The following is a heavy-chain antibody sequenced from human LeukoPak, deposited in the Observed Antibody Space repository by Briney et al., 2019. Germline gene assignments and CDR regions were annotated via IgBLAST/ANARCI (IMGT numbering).Heavy chain of an antibody. CDR2: ISSSGSTK. Sequence: GGSLRLSCAASGFTFSSYEMDWVRQAPGKGLEWISYISSSGSTKYYADSVKGRFTISRDNAKNSLFLQMNSLRAEDTAVYYCARDSRPREPQDYWGQGTLVTVSS. CDR1: GFTFSSYE. D-gene: IGHD1-26*01. CDR3: ARDSRPREPQDY. J-gene: IGHJ4*02. V-gene: IGHV3-48*03.